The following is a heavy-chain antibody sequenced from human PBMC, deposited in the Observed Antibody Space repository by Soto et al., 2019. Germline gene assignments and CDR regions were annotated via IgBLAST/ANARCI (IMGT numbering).Heavy chain of an antibody. Sequence: VGSLRLSCAASGFTFSNAWMSWVRQAPGKGLEWVGRIKSKTDGGTTDYAAPVKGRFTISRDDSKNTLYLQMNSLKTEDTAAYYCTTDPGELPFDYWGQGTLVTVSS. J-gene: IGHJ4*02. CDR3: TTDPGELPFDY. D-gene: IGHD1-26*01. V-gene: IGHV3-15*01. CDR1: GFTFSNAW. CDR2: IKSKTDGGTT.